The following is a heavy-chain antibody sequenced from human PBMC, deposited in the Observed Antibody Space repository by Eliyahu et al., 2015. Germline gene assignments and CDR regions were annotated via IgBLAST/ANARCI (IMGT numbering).Heavy chain of an antibody. CDR2: IYYSGST. V-gene: IGHV4-39*01. CDR1: GGSISSSSYY. J-gene: IGHJ5*02. CDR3: ARQPGIASWFDP. D-gene: IGHD6-13*01. Sequence: QLQLQESGPGLVKPSETLSLTCTVSGGSISSSSYYWGWIRQPPGKGLEWIGSIYYSGSTYYNPSLKSRVTISVDTSKNQFSLKLSSVTAADTAVYYCARQPGIASWFDPWGQGTLVTVSS.